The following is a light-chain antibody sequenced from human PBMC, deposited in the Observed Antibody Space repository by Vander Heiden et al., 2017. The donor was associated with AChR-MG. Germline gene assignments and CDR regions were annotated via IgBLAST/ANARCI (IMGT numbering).Light chain of an antibody. CDR1: SSNIGSKT. CDR3: AAWDDSLNGV. V-gene: IGLV1-44*01. Sequence: QSALTPPPSASGTPAQRVTISCSGSSSNIGSKTVNWYQQLPGTAPKLLIYGNDQRPAGVPARFSGSKSGTSASLAISGLQSEDEADYYCAAWDDSLNGVFGGGTKLTVL. J-gene: IGLJ3*02. CDR2: GND.